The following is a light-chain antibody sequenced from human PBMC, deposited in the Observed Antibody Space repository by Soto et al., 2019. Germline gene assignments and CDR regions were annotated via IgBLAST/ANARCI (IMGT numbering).Light chain of an antibody. V-gene: IGKV3-15*01. CDR3: QHGRT. J-gene: IGKJ1*01. Sequence: EIVMTQSPVTLSVSPGERATLSCRASENVYGNVAWYQQKPGQAPRLLIYDASTRATDIPARFSASGSGTEFTLSISSLQSADFAVYFCQHGRTFGQGTKVAIK. CDR1: ENVYGN. CDR2: DAS.